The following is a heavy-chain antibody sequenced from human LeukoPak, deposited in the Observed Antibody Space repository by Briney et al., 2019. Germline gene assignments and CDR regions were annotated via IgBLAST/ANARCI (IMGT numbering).Heavy chain of an antibody. CDR1: GGSISGYY. J-gene: IGHJ4*02. D-gene: IGHD2/OR15-2a*01. Sequence: SETLSPTCTVSGGSISGYYWSWIRQPPGKGLEWIGYIYSSGTTNYNPSLKSQITISLDTSKNQFSLKLSSVTAADTAVYYCAILNRRALDYWGQGTLVTVSS. V-gene: IGHV4-59*01. CDR3: AILNRRALDY. CDR2: IYSSGTT.